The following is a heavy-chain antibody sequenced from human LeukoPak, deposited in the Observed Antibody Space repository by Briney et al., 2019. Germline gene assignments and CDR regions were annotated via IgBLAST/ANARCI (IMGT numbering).Heavy chain of an antibody. CDR2: INPNSGGT. D-gene: IGHD6-13*01. Sequence: ASVKVSCKXSXYTFTGYYMHWVRQAPGQGLEWMGWINPNSGGTNYAQKFQGRVTMTRDTSISTAYMELSRLRSDDTAVYYCARVSPGQYSSSWYGYYYYYMDVWGKGTTVTVSS. J-gene: IGHJ6*03. V-gene: IGHV1-2*02. CDR3: ARVSPGQYSSSWYGYYYYYMDV. CDR1: XYTFTGYY.